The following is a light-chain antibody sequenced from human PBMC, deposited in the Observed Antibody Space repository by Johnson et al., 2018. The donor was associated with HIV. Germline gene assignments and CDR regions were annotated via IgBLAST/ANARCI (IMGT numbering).Light chain of an antibody. Sequence: QPVLTQPPSVSAAPGQKVTISCSGSSSNIGNNYVSWYQQLPGTAPKLLIYDNNKRPSEIPDRFSGPKSGTAAALGITGLQTGDEADYYCGTWDSSLSAHYVFGTGTKVTVL. CDR1: SSNIGNNY. V-gene: IGLV1-51*01. CDR2: DNN. CDR3: GTWDSSLSAHYV. J-gene: IGLJ1*01.